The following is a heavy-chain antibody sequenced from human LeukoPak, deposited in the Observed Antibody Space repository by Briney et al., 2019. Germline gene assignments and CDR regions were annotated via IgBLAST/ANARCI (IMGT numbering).Heavy chain of an antibody. V-gene: IGHV1-18*01. CDR2: VSAYNGNT. D-gene: IGHD3-10*01. J-gene: IGHJ4*02. Sequence: AAVKVSCKASGSTFTSYSISWVRQAPGQGLEWMGWVSAYNGNTNYAQKLQGRVTMTTDTSTSTAYMELRSLRSDDTAVYYCARTTYYYGSGTRTLYFDYWGQGTLVTVSS. CDR3: ARTTYYYGSGTRTLYFDY. CDR1: GSTFTSYS.